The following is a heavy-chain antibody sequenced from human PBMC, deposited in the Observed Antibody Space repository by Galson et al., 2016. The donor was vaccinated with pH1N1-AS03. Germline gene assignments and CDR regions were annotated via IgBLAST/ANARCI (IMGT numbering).Heavy chain of an antibody. CDR3: ARGHVLKGFDS. CDR2: IKQDGSEK. Sequence: SLRLSCAASGFTFSRFWLNWVRQTPGKGLEWVANIKQDGSEKYYVDSVKGRFTISKDNAKNSLFLQMNSLRAEDTAVYYCARGHVLKGFDSWGQGTLVTVSS. V-gene: IGHV3-7*01. CDR1: GFTFSRFW. J-gene: IGHJ4*02. D-gene: IGHD3-9*01.